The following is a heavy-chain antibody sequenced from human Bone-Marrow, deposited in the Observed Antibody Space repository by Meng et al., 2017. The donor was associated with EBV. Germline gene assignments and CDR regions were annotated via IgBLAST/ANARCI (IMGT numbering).Heavy chain of an antibody. CDR3: ARESGRGYTPDF. D-gene: IGHD3-10*01. CDR1: GGAVSDSA. Sequence: VQAGAEVKNHGYSVMVSCMPSGGAVSDSATNCVRQAPGQGLEWMGGLIPDFGTPDYAPNYQDIVTITADESTSTAYMELNSLTTEDTAIYYCARESGRGYTPDFWGQGTLVTVSS. V-gene: IGHV1-69*01. J-gene: IGHJ4*02. CDR2: LIPDFGTP.